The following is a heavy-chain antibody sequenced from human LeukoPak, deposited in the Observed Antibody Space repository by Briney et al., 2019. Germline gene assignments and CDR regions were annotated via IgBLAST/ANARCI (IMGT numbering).Heavy chain of an antibody. CDR1: GFTFSDYY. CDR2: MRQDGSDK. Sequence: PGGSLRLSCAASGFTFSDYYMSWIRQAPGKGLEWVANMRQDGSDKYYVDFVKGRFTISRDNAKNSLYLQMNSLRAEDTAVYYCAREGNAFDIWGQGTMVTVSS. V-gene: IGHV3-7*01. CDR3: AREGNAFDI. D-gene: IGHD3-10*01. J-gene: IGHJ3*02.